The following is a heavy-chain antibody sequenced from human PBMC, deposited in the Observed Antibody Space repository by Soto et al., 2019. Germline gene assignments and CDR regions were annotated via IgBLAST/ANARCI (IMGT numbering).Heavy chain of an antibody. V-gene: IGHV1-18*01. J-gene: IGHJ6*02. Sequence: GASVKVSSKASGYTFTSYGISWVRQAPGQGLEWMGWISAYNGNTNYAQKLQGRVTMTTDTSTSTAYMELRSLRSDDTAVYYCARDGVVAAAGYYYYYYGMDVWGQGTTVTVSS. CDR2: ISAYNGNT. D-gene: IGHD6-13*01. CDR3: ARDGVVAAAGYYYYYYGMDV. CDR1: GYTFTSYG.